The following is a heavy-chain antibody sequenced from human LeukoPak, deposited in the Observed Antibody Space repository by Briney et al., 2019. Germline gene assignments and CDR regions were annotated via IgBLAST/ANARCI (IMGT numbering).Heavy chain of an antibody. CDR3: ARGYQTLSSWFDP. J-gene: IGHJ5*02. CDR2: IIPIFGTA. D-gene: IGHD2-2*01. Sequence: SVKLSCKASGGTFSSYAISWGRQAPGQGLEWMGGIIPIFGTANYAQKFQGRVTIPAPESTSTAYMELSSLRSEDTAVYYCARGYQTLSSWFDPWGQGTLVTVSS. CDR1: GGTFSSYA. V-gene: IGHV1-69*13.